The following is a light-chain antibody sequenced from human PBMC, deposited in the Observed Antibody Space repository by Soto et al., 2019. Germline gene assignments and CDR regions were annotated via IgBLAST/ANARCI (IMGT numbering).Light chain of an antibody. J-gene: IGKJ1*01. Sequence: DIQMTQSHSTLSATVGDRVTITCRASQSISNWLAWYQQKPGKAPNLLIYKASSLENGVTSRFSGSGSGTEFTLTISSLQPDDFATYYCQQYNSYSRTFGQGTKVEIK. CDR1: QSISNW. CDR2: KAS. V-gene: IGKV1-5*03. CDR3: QQYNSYSRT.